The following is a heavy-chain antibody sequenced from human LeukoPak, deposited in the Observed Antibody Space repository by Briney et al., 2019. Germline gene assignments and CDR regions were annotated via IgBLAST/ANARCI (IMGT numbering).Heavy chain of an antibody. Sequence: GGSLRLSCAASGFTVSSYGMNWVRQPPGKGLEWVSSITIISSSINYADSVKGRFTISRDNAKNSIYVQMKSLRAEDTAVYYCARARGSSWSTDAFDIWGQGTMVTVSS. CDR2: ITIISSSI. CDR1: GFTVSSYG. V-gene: IGHV3-21*06. CDR3: ARARGSSWSTDAFDI. J-gene: IGHJ3*02. D-gene: IGHD6-13*01.